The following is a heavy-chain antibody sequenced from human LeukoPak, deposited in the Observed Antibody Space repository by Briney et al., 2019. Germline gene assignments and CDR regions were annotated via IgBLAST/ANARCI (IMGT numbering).Heavy chain of an antibody. CDR2: IYYSGST. V-gene: IGHV4-59*01. Sequence: SETLSLTCTVSGGSISSYYWSWIRQPPGKGLEWIGYIYYSGSTNYNPSLKSRVTISVDTSKNQFSLKLSSVTAADTAVYYCARDQNVGYCSGGSCDYYYYGMDVWGQGTTVTVSS. CDR1: GGSISSYY. D-gene: IGHD2-15*01. CDR3: ARDQNVGYCSGGSCDYYYYGMDV. J-gene: IGHJ6*02.